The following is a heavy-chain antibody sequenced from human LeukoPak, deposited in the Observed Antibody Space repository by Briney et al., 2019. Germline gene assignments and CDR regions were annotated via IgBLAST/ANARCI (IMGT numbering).Heavy chain of an antibody. J-gene: IGHJ3*02. CDR3: ARDQSTSFSSELPDAFDI. V-gene: IGHV4-30-2*01. D-gene: IGHD2-2*01. Sequence: SETLSLTYTVSGGSISSGGYYWSWIRQPPGKGLEWIRYIYHSGSTYYNPSLKSRVTISVDRSKNQFSLKLSSVTAADTAVYYCARDQSTSFSSELPDAFDIWGQGTMVTVSS. CDR2: IYHSGST. CDR1: GGSISSGGYY.